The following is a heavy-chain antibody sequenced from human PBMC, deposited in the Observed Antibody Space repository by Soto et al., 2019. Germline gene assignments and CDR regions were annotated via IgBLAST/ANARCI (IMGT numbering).Heavy chain of an antibody. CDR3: ARLGEGIVVYCSGGSCSDPY. Sequence: ASVKVSCKASGYTFTSYDINWVRQATGQGLEWMGWMNPNSGNTGYAQKFQGRVTMTRNTSISTAYMELSSLRSEDTAVYYCARLGEGIVVYCSGGSCSDPYWGQGTLVTVSS. V-gene: IGHV1-8*01. CDR1: GYTFTSYD. J-gene: IGHJ4*02. D-gene: IGHD2-15*01. CDR2: MNPNSGNT.